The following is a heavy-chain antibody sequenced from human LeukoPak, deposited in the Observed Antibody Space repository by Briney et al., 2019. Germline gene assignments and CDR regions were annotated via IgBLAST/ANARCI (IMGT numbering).Heavy chain of an antibody. CDR1: GYTFTGYY. D-gene: IGHD1-26*01. J-gene: IGHJ4*02. CDR2: INPNSGGT. V-gene: IGHV1-2*06. CDR3: ARVILVGATSFDY. Sequence: ASVKVSCKASGYTFTGYYMHWVRQAPGQGLEWMGRINPNSGGTNYAQKCQGRVTMTRDTSISTAYMELSRLRSDDTAVYYCARVILVGATSFDYWGQGTLVTVSS.